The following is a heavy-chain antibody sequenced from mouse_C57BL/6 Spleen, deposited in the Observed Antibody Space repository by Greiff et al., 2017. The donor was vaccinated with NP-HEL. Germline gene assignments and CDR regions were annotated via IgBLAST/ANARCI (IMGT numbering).Heavy chain of an antibody. J-gene: IGHJ2*01. V-gene: IGHV1-76*01. CDR2: IYPGSGNT. CDR1: GYTFTDYY. D-gene: IGHD1-1*01. Sequence: QVQLQQSGAELVRPGASVKLSCKASGYTFTDYYINWVKQRPGQGLEWIARIYPGSGNTYYNEKVKGKATLTAEKSSSTAYMQLSSLTSEDSAVYFCARGDYYGSSVDYWGQGTTLTVSS. CDR3: ARGDYYGSSVDY.